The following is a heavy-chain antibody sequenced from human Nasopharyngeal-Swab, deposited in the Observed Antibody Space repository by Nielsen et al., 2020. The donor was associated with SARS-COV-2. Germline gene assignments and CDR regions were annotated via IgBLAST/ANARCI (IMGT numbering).Heavy chain of an antibody. V-gene: IGHV4-4*07. CDR2: IYFSGST. CDR3: AREEQSFDY. D-gene: IGHD1-26*01. CDR1: GGSINNYY. Sequence: SETLSLPCSVSGGSINNYYWSWIRQPAGKGLEWIGRIYFSGSTNYNPSLKSRVTMSVDMSKNQFSLKLSSVTAADTAVYYCAREEQSFDYWGQGTLVAVSS. J-gene: IGHJ4*02.